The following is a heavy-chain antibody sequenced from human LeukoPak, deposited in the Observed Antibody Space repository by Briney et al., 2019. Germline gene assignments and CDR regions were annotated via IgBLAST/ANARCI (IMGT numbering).Heavy chain of an antibody. CDR1: GFSFNNYA. Sequence: GGSLRLSCVASGFSFNNYAMNWVRQAPGKGLEWVSLIIGSSGSTFYADSVKGRFTISRDKAKNTLYLQMNSLRAEDTAVYYCAKGAYDYIEIAYFDYWGQGSLVTVSS. V-gene: IGHV3-23*01. J-gene: IGHJ4*02. D-gene: IGHD5-12*01. CDR2: IIGSSGST. CDR3: AKGAYDYIEIAYFDY.